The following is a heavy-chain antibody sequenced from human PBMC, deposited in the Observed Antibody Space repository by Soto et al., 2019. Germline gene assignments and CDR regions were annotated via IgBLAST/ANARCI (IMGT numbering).Heavy chain of an antibody. J-gene: IGHJ5*02. CDR3: ARDLSRQSWKGLDP. CDR2: IHPNSGDT. V-gene: IGHV1-2*02. Sequence: QVQLVQSGAEVKEPGASVKVSCRTSGYTFTDHYINWVRQAPGQGPEYMGWIHPNSGDTKYTQRFQGRVTMTRDTSISTAYMELRRLTSDDTAVYYCARDLSRQSWKGLDPWGQGTLVTVSS. CDR1: GYTFTDHY. D-gene: IGHD1-1*01.